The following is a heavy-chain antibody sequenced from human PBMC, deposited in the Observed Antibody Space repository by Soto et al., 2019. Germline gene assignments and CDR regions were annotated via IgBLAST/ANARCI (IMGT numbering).Heavy chain of an antibody. CDR2: ISYDGSNK. CDR3: ARDGEWVTYYYGSGTGMDV. D-gene: IGHD3-10*01. CDR1: GYTFTYYH. V-gene: IGHV3-30-3*01. Sequence: SCKASGYTFTYYHVHWVRQAPGKGLEWVAVISYDGSNKYYADSVKGRFTISRDNSKNTLYLQMNSLRAEDTAVYYCARDGEWVTYYYGSGTGMDVWGQGTTVTVSS. J-gene: IGHJ6*02.